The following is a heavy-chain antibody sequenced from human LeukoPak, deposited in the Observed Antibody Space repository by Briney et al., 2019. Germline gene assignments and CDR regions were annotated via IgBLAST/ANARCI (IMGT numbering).Heavy chain of an antibody. J-gene: IGHJ5*02. D-gene: IGHD4-17*01. V-gene: IGHV3-11*05. CDR2: IGSSSSYT. Sequence: PGGSLRLSCAASGFTFSDYYMSWIRQAPGKGLEWVSYIGSSSSYTNYADSVKGRFTISRDNAKNSLYLQMNSLRAEDTAVYYCARDLDMTTVTAGAGNWFDPWGQGTLVTVSS. CDR1: GFTFSDYY. CDR3: ARDLDMTTVTAGAGNWFDP.